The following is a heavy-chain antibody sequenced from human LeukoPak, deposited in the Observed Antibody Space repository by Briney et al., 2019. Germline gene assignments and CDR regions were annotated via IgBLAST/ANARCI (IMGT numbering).Heavy chain of an antibody. J-gene: IGHJ4*02. Sequence: PSQTLSLTCTVSGGSISSGGYYWSWIRQPPGKGLEWIGYIYHSGSTYYNPSLKSRVTISVDRSKNQFSLKLSSVTAADTAVYYCARDGDAANFDYWGQGTLVTVSS. CDR3: ARDGDAANFDY. CDR1: GGSISSGGYY. CDR2: IYHSGST. V-gene: IGHV4-30-2*01. D-gene: IGHD2-21*02.